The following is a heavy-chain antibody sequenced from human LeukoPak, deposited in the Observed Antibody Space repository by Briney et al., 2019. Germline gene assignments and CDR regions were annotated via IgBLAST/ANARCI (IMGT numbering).Heavy chain of an antibody. CDR3: ASNLVAGTFDI. V-gene: IGHV3-33*01. Sequence: GGSLRLSCAASGFTFSSYGMHWDRQAPGKGLEWVAVIWYDGSNKYYADSVKGRFTISRDNSKNTLYLQMNSLRAEDTAVYYCASNLVAGTFDIWGQGTMVTVSS. D-gene: IGHD6-19*01. CDR1: GFTFSSYG. J-gene: IGHJ3*02. CDR2: IWYDGSNK.